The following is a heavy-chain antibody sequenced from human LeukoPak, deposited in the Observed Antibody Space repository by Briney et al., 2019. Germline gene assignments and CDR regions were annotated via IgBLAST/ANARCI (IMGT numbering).Heavy chain of an antibody. CDR3: ARDRDSRWDFDL. CDR2: ITGSGGST. Sequence: GGSLRLSCAASGFTFSSYAMSWVRQAPGKGLEWVSAITGSGGSTYYADSVKGRFTISRDNAKNSPYLQMNSLRADDTAVYYCARDRDSRWDFDLWGRGTLVTVSS. CDR1: GFTFSSYA. D-gene: IGHD3-22*01. V-gene: IGHV3-23*01. J-gene: IGHJ2*01.